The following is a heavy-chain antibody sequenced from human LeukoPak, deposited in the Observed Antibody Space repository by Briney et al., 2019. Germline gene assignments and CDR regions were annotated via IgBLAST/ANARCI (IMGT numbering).Heavy chain of an antibody. J-gene: IGHJ4*02. D-gene: IGHD4-17*01. V-gene: IGHV3-64D*06. CDR3: VKPRRNYGDPGYYFDH. CDR2: ISSNGGST. CDR1: GFTFSSYA. Sequence: GGSLRLSCSASGFTFSSYAMHWVRQAPGKGLEYVSAISSNGGSTYYADSVKGRLTISRDNSKNTLYLQMSSLRAEDTAVYYCVKPRRNYGDPGYYFDHWGQGTLVTVSS.